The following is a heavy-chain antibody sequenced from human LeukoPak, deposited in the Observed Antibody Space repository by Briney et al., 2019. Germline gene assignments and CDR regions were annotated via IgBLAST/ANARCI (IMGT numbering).Heavy chain of an antibody. J-gene: IGHJ3*02. V-gene: IGHV1-2*02. CDR3: AGAGYCISTSCYDAFDI. D-gene: IGHD2-2*01. CDR2: INPNSGDT. Sequence: ASVKVSCKASGYTFSGYYMHWVRQAPGQGLEWMGWINPNSGDTNYAQKFQGRVTMTRDTSISTAYMELSRLRSDDTAVYYCAGAGYCISTSCYDAFDIWGQGTMVTVSS. CDR1: GYTFSGYY.